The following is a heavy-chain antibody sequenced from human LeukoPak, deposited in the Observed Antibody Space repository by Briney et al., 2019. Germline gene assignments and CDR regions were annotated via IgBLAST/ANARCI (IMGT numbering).Heavy chain of an antibody. D-gene: IGHD5-18*01. Sequence: PSETLSLTCIVSGGSISSGTYYWGWIRQPPGKGLEWIGSIYCSGSTYSNQSLKSRVTMSVDTSKNQFPLRLSSVTAADTAIYYCARPGYSYGFVFWGQGTLVTVSS. J-gene: IGHJ4*02. CDR2: IYCSGST. CDR1: GGSISSGTYY. CDR3: ARPGYSYGFVF. V-gene: IGHV4-39*01.